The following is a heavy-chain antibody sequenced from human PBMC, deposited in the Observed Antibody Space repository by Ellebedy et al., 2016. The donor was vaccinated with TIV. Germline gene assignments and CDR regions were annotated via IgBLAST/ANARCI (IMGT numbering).Heavy chain of an antibody. CDR1: GGTFSSYA. J-gene: IGHJ6*03. Sequence: SVKVSXKASGGTFSSYAISWVRQAPGQGLEWMGGIIPIFGTANYAQKFQGKVTITADESTSTAYMELSSLRSEDTAVYYCASRLRSKRDYYYYMDVWGKGTTVTVSS. D-gene: IGHD5-12*01. CDR3: ASRLRSKRDYYYYMDV. CDR2: IIPIFGTA. V-gene: IGHV1-69*13.